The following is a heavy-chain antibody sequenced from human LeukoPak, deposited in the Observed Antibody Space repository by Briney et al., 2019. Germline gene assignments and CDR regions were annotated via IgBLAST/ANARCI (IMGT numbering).Heavy chain of an antibody. Sequence: GRSLRLSCAASGFTFSSYGMHWVRQAPGKGLEWVAVISYDGSNKYYADSVKGRFTISRDNSKNTLYLQMNSLRAEDTAVHYCAKALGMTGGYYFDYWGQGTLVTVSS. CDR3: AKALGMTGGYYFDY. V-gene: IGHV3-30*18. CDR2: ISYDGSNK. D-gene: IGHD1-14*01. CDR1: GFTFSSYG. J-gene: IGHJ4*02.